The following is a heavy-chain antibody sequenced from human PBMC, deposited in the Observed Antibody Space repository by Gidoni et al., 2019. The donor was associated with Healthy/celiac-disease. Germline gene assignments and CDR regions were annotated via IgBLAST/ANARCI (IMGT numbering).Heavy chain of an antibody. CDR2: IYYSGST. D-gene: IGHD3-3*01. CDR3: ARDATIFGVVSMDV. Sequence: QLQLQESGPGLVKPSETLSLTCTVPGGSISSSSYYWGWIRQPPGKGLEWIGSIYYSGSTYYNPSLKSRVTISVDTSKNQFSLKLSSVTAADTAVYYCARDATIFGVVSMDVWGQGTTVTVSS. J-gene: IGHJ6*02. CDR1: GGSISSSSYY. V-gene: IGHV4-39*07.